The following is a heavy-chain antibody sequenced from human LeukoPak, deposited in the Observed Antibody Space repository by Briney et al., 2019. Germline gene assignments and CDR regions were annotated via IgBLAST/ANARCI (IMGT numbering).Heavy chain of an antibody. Sequence: GGSLRLSCAASGFTFSSYGMHWVRQAPGKGLEWVAFIRCDGSNKYYADSVKGRFTISRDNSKNTLYLQMNSLRAEDTAVYYCAKVKVAAAGIFFDYWGQGTLVTVSS. CDR3: AKVKVAAAGIFFDY. CDR1: GFTFSSYG. CDR2: IRCDGSNK. J-gene: IGHJ4*02. D-gene: IGHD6-13*01. V-gene: IGHV3-30*02.